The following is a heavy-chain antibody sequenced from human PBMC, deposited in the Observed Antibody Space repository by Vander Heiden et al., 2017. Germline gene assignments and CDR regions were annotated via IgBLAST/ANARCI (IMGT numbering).Heavy chain of an antibody. CDR2: INHSGST. CDR1: GGSFIGYY. D-gene: IGHD2-2*01. V-gene: IGHV4-34*01. Sequence: QEQLQQWGAGLLKPPETLSPTCAVHGGSFIGYYWSWIRQPPGKGLEWIGEINHSGSTNYNPSLKSRVTISVDTSKNQFSLKLSSVTAADTAVYYCARVCSSTSCYGGVWGQGTTVTVSS. CDR3: ARVCSSTSCYGGV. J-gene: IGHJ6*02.